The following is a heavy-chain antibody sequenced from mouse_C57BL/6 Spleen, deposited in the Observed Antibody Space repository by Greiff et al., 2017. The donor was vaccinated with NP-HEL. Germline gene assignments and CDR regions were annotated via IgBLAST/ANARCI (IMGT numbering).Heavy chain of an antibody. V-gene: IGHV1-81*01. CDR1: GYTFTSYG. J-gene: IGHJ4*01. CDR2: IYPRSGNT. Sequence: SGAELARPGASVKLSCKASGYTFTSYGISWVKQRTGPGLEWIGEIYPRSGNTYYNEKFKGKATLTADKSSSTAYMELRSLTSEDSAVFFCARSGGGNAMDYWGQGTSVTVSS. CDR3: ARSGGGNAMDY. D-gene: IGHD3-1*01.